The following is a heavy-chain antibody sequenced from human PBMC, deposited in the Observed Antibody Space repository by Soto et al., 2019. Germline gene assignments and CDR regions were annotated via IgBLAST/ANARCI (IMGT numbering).Heavy chain of an antibody. J-gene: IGHJ4*01. CDR2: IRPNDGDT. CDR3: AISGRGDYGDFNY. Sequence: DSVWVSCKSLGYTFTGYGISWVRQAPGQGLEWMGWIRPNDGDTNYAQKFQDRVTMTRDTSTTTVYMDLGSLGSDDTAGYYCAISGRGDYGDFNYWG. V-gene: IGHV1-18*01. CDR1: GYTFTGYG. D-gene: IGHD4-17*01.